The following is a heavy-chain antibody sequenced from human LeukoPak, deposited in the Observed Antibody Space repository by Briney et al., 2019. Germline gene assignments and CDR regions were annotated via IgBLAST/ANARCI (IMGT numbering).Heavy chain of an antibody. V-gene: IGHV3-53*01. CDR1: GFTLSSNS. Sequence: GGSLRLSCTVSGFTLSSNSMSRVRQAPGQGLEWVSFIYSGGNTHYSDSVKGRFTISRDNSKNTLYLQMNSLRAEDTAVYYCARRGGEYSHPYDYWGQGTLVTVSS. J-gene: IGHJ4*02. CDR3: ARRGGEYSHPYDY. CDR2: IYSGGNT. D-gene: IGHD4-17*01.